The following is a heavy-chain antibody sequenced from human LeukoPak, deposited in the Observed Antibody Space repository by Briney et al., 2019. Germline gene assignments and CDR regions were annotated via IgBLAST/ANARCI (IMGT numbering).Heavy chain of an antibody. D-gene: IGHD6-6*01. CDR2: VKKDGSEK. Sequence: GGSLRLSCAASGFTFSNNWMTWVRQAPGKGLEWVASVKKDGSEKYYVDSVKGRFTISRDNAKNSLYLQMNSLRVEDTAVYYCARDEYSSYDFDYWGQGTLVTVSS. V-gene: IGHV3-7*01. CDR3: ARDEYSSYDFDY. CDR1: GFTFSNNW. J-gene: IGHJ4*02.